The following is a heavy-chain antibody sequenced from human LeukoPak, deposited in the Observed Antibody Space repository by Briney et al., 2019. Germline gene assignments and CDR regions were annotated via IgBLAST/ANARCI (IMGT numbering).Heavy chain of an antibody. CDR1: GFTVDDYG. CDR2: INWNGGST. J-gene: IGHJ4*02. D-gene: IGHD3-22*01. CDR3: ARKGHDSSGYYYFDY. V-gene: IGHV3-20*01. Sequence: GGSLRLSCAAAGFTVDDYGMSWVRQAPGKGLEWVSGINWNGGSTGYADSVKGRFTISRDNAKNSLYLQMNSLRAEDTALYHCARKGHDSSGYYYFDYWGQGTLVTVSS.